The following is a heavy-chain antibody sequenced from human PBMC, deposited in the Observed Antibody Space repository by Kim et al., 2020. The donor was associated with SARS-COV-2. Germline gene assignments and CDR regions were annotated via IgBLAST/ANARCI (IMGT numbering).Heavy chain of an antibody. V-gene: IGHV1-2*06. CDR2: INPNSGAT. CDR3: ARGTSQDSRTYSNWYDP. Sequence: ASVKVSCKAFGYTFNIYFMHWVRQAPGQGLQWLGRINPNSGATNYAQKFQGRVTMTRDTSINTAYMELTGLTSDDTAIYFCARGTSQDSRTYSNWYDPWGQGTLVTVSS. D-gene: IGHD3-10*01. CDR1: GYTFNIYF. J-gene: IGHJ5*02.